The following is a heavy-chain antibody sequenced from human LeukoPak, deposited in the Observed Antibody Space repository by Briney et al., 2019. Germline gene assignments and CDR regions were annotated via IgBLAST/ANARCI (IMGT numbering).Heavy chain of an antibody. CDR1: GGSISSYY. Sequence: SETLSLTCTVAGGSISSYYWSWIRQPAGKGMEWIGRIYTSGSTNYNPSLKSRVTMSVDTSKNQSSLKLSSVTAADTAVYYCARSYYDSSGYYCDAFDIWGQGTMVTVSS. V-gene: IGHV4-4*07. CDR2: IYTSGST. CDR3: ARSYYDSSGYYCDAFDI. J-gene: IGHJ3*02. D-gene: IGHD3-22*01.